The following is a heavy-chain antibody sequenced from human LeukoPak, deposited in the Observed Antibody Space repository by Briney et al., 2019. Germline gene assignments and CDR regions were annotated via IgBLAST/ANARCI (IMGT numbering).Heavy chain of an antibody. V-gene: IGHV4-59*08. CDR1: GGSMSSYY. J-gene: IGHJ4*02. D-gene: IGHD5-24*01. CDR2: IYYSGST. CDR3: ARGARAGYNLEPFDY. Sequence: SETLSLTCTVPGGSMSSYYWSWIRQPPGKGLEWIGYIYYSGSTKYNPSLKSRVTISVDTSKNQFSLKLSSVTAADTAVYYCARGARAGYNLEPFDYWGQGTLVTVST.